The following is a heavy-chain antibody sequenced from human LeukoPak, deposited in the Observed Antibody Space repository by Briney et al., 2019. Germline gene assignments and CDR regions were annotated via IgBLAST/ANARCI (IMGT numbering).Heavy chain of an antibody. J-gene: IGHJ4*02. CDR2: IRQDGSDK. CDR1: GFTFSNYW. V-gene: IGHV3-7*01. D-gene: IGHD3-10*01. CDR3: ARDKGFGGSSFDY. Sequence: PGGSLRLSCVVSGFTFSNYWMSWVRQAPGKGLEWVATIRQDGSDKYFLDSVRGRFTISRDNAENSLYPQMNSLRGEDTAVYYCARDKGFGGSSFDYRGQGTLVTVSS.